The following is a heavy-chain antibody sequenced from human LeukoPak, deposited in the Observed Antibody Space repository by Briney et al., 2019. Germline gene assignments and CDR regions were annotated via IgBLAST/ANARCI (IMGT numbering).Heavy chain of an antibody. D-gene: IGHD5-18*01. CDR1: GGSISSYY. Sequence: SETLSLTCTVSGGSISSYYWSWIRQPPGKGLEWIGYIYYSGSTNYNPSLKSRVTISVDTSKNQLSLKLNSVTAADTAVYYCARDDVDTPTFDYWGQGTLVTVSS. CDR3: ARDDVDTPTFDY. V-gene: IGHV4-59*12. J-gene: IGHJ4*02. CDR2: IYYSGST.